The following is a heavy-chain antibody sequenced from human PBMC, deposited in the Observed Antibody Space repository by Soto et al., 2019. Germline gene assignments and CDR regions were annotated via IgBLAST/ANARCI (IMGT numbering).Heavy chain of an antibody. CDR1: GYTFTSYG. CDR3: ARQYCSSTSCSWFDP. D-gene: IGHD2-2*01. Sequence: ASVKVSCKASGYTFTSYGISWGRQAPGQGLEWIGWITAYNGNTNYSQKLQGRGTMTTDTATTTAYTELRRLRSYGTAAYYCARQYCSSTSCSWFDPWGQGTLVTVSS. CDR2: ITAYNGNT. V-gene: IGHV1-18*04. J-gene: IGHJ5*02.